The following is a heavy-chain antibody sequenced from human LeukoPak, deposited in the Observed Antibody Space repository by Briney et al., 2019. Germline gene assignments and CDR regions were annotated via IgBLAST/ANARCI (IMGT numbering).Heavy chain of an antibody. CDR3: ARWPFHSATAIEGHFDY. D-gene: IGHD2-2*02. CDR1: GFTFNNAW. Sequence: GGSLRLSCAASGFTFNNAWMSWVRQAPGKGLEWVGRIKSKTDGGTTDYAAPVKGRFTISRDNSKNTLYLQMNSLRAEDTAVYYCARWPFHSATAIEGHFDYWGQGTLVTVSS. CDR2: IKSKTDGGTT. V-gene: IGHV3-15*01. J-gene: IGHJ4*02.